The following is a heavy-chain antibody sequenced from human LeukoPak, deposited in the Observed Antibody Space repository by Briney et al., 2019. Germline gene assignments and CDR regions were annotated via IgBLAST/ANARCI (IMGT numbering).Heavy chain of an antibody. J-gene: IGHJ4*02. CDR3: ARAESAWRVSSSFDY. CDR1: GYTFTSYG. CDR2: ISAYNGNT. Sequence: GASVKVSCKASGYTFTSYGISWVRQAPGQGLEWMGWISAYNGNTNYAQKLQGRVTMTTDTSTGTAYMELRSLRSDDTAVYYCARAESAWRVSSSFDYWGQGTLVTVSS. V-gene: IGHV1-18*01. D-gene: IGHD6-13*01.